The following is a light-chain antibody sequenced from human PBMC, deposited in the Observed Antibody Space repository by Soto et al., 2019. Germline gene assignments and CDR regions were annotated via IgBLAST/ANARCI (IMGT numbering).Light chain of an antibody. CDR3: QQYSISYT. Sequence: EIVMTQFPATLSWTPGERVTLSCRASQSVGKKLAWYQQKPGQAPRLLIYGASSRATGIPDRFSGSGSGTDFTLTISRMAPEDFAVYYCQQYSISYTFGQGTRLEIK. CDR2: GAS. CDR1: QSVGKK. V-gene: IGKV3-20*01. J-gene: IGKJ5*01.